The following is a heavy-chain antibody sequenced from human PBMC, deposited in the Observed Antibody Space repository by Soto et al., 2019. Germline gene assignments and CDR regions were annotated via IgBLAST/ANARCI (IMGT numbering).Heavy chain of an antibody. CDR2: INAGNADA. CDR1: GYTFSSYP. CDR3: ASESYGGEFDY. D-gene: IGHD4-17*01. J-gene: IGHJ4*02. Sequence: ASVKVSCKTSGYTFSSYPIHWVRQAPGQRLEWMGWINAGNADAKYSQKFQGRVTITRDTSASTAYMELSSLRSEDTAVYYCASESYGGEFDYWGQGTLVTVSS. V-gene: IGHV1-3*01.